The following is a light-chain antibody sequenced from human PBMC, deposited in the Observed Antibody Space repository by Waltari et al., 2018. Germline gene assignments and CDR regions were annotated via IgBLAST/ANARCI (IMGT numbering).Light chain of an antibody. CDR2: DVS. CDR3: CSFAGSVYIWV. CDR1: SSDVCGYNY. V-gene: IGLV2-11*01. Sequence: QSALTQPRSVSGSPGQSVTIPCTGTSSDVCGYNYVSWYQQHPGKAPKLMIYDVSKRPSGVPDRFSGSKSGNTASLTISGLQTEDEADYFCCSFAGSVYIWVFGGGTKLTVL. J-gene: IGLJ3*02.